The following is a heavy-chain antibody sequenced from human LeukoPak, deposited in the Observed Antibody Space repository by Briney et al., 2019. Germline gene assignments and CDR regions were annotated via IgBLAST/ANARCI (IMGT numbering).Heavy chain of an antibody. J-gene: IGHJ4*02. Sequence: PGGSLPLSCAPCGVIVSSKYESCVRPPAGEGLEGVAVVYSGGHPFYADSVKGRLRICRDNSKNTLYLQMNSLRPDDTAVYYCTKLKGWYGDGYFDYWGPGILVTVSS. D-gene: IGHD6-19*01. CDR2: VYSGGHP. CDR3: TKLKGWYGDGYFDY. V-gene: IGHV3-53*01. CDR1: GVIVSSKY.